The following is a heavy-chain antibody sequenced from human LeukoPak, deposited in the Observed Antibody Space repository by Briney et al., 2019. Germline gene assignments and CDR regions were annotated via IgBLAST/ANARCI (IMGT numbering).Heavy chain of an antibody. Sequence: GGSLRLSCAASGFTFSSYSMNWVRQAPGKGLEWISYINSGSNTIGYADSVKGRFTISRDNAKNSLYLQMNSLRDEDTAVYYCARDLNWAFDYWGQGTLVTVSS. CDR2: INSGSNTI. J-gene: IGHJ4*02. D-gene: IGHD3/OR15-3a*01. V-gene: IGHV3-48*02. CDR3: ARDLNWAFDY. CDR1: GFTFSSYS.